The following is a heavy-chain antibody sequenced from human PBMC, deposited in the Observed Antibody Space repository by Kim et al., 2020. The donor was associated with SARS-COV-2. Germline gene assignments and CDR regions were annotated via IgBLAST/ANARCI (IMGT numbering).Heavy chain of an antibody. Sequence: SETLSLTCAVYGGSFSGYYWSWIRQPPGKGLEWIGEINHSGSTNYNPSLKSRVTISVDTSNNQFSLKLSSVTAADTAVYYCAGTTTLLWFGELLIDPWGQGTLVTVSS. CDR2: INHSGST. V-gene: IGHV4-34*01. CDR3: AGTTTLLWFGELLIDP. D-gene: IGHD3-10*01. J-gene: IGHJ5*02. CDR1: GGSFSGYY.